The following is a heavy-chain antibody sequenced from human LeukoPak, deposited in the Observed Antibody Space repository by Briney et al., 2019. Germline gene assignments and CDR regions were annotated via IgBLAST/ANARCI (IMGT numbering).Heavy chain of an antibody. CDR2: INHSGST. Sequence: SETLSLTCAVYGGSFSGYYWSWIRQPPGKGLEWIGEINHSGSTNYNPSLKSRVTISVDTSKNQFSLKLSSVTAADTAVYYCARVWYYYYMDVWGKGTTVTVSS. J-gene: IGHJ6*03. CDR1: GGSFSGYY. V-gene: IGHV4-34*01. D-gene: IGHD3-16*01. CDR3: ARVWYYYYMDV.